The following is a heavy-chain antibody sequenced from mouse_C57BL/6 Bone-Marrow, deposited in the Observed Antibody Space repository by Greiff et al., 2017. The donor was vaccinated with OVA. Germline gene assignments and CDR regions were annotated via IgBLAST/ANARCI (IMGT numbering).Heavy chain of an antibody. CDR2: IYPYNGVS. V-gene: IGHV1-31*01. Sequence: VQLQQPGAELVKPGASVKLSCKASGYSFTGYYMHWVKQSHGNILDWIGYIYPYNGVSSYNQKFKGKATLTVDKSSSTAYMELRSLTSEDSAVYYCARDDYDDGYYAMDYWGQGTSVTVSS. CDR3: ARDDYDDGYYAMDY. D-gene: IGHD2-4*01. CDR1: GYSFTGYY. J-gene: IGHJ4*01.